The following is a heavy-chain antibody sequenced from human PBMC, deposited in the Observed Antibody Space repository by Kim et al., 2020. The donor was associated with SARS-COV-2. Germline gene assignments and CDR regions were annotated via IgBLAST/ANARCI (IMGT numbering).Heavy chain of an antibody. J-gene: IGHJ4*02. CDR2: IESSGDT. CDR3: GRGFDY. V-gene: IGHV4-4*09. D-gene: IGHD2-15*01. Sequence: IESSGDTNYTPSRKSRVTISVDTSKNQFSLKLSSVTAADTAVYYCGRGFDYWGQGTLVTVSS.